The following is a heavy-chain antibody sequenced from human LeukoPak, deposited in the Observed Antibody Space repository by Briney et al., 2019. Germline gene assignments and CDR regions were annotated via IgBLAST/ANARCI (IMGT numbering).Heavy chain of an antibody. J-gene: IGHJ4*02. V-gene: IGHV1-2*02. CDR3: ARAGSSWTPLQYYFDY. CDR2: INPNSGGT. CDR1: GYTFTGYY. Sequence: GASVKVSCKASGYTFTGYYMHWVRQAPGQGLEWMGWINPNSGGTNYAQKFQGRVTMTRDTSISTAYMELSRLRSDDTAVYYCARAGSSWTPLQYYFDYWGQGTLVTVSS. D-gene: IGHD6-13*01.